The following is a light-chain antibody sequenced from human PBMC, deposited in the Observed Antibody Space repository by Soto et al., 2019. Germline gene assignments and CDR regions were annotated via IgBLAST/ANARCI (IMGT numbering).Light chain of an antibody. CDR2: GAS. Sequence: EIVMTQSPATLSVSPGERVTLSCRASQSVSSNLVWYHQKPGQAPRLLFYGASTGATGLPARFSGSGSGTDFTLTISRLEPEDFAVYYCQQYNNWWTFGQGTKVDIK. CDR3: QQYNNWWT. J-gene: IGKJ1*01. V-gene: IGKV3-15*01. CDR1: QSVSSN.